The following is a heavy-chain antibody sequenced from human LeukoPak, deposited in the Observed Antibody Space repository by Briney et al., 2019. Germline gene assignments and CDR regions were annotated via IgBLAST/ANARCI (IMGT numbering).Heavy chain of an antibody. J-gene: IGHJ6*03. Sequence: SVKVSCKASGYTFTSYGICWVRQAPGHGLEWMGGVMPIFGTADYPQKFQGRVTITTDESTSTASMQLTSLRSEDTAVYYGARDTGEVWDYDFWSGSSGPGHYMDVWGKGTTVTVSS. D-gene: IGHD3-3*01. CDR3: ARDTGEVWDYDFWSGSSGPGHYMDV. CDR2: VMPIFGTA. V-gene: IGHV1-69*05. CDR1: GYTFTSYG.